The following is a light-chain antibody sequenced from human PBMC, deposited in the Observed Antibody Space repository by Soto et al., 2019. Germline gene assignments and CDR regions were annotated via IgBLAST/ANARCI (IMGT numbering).Light chain of an antibody. CDR2: AAS. CDR3: QQLNSYPT. Sequence: DIQLTQSPSFLSASVGDRVTITCRASQGISSYLAWYQQKPGKAPKLLIYAASTLQSGVPSRFSGSGSGTEFTLTISSQQPEDFATYYCQQLNSYPTFGQGTKLEI. V-gene: IGKV1-9*01. J-gene: IGKJ2*01. CDR1: QGISSY.